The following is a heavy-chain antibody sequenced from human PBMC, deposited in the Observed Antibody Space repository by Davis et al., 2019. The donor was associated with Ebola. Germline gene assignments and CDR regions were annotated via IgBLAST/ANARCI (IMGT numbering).Heavy chain of an antibody. Sequence: GESLKISCKGSGYSFTSYWIGWVRQMPGKGLEWMGIIYPGDSDTRYSPSFQGQVTISADKSISTAYLQWSSLKASDTAMYYCARQAYCGGDCYSRKVDYWGQGTLVTVSS. J-gene: IGHJ4*02. CDR3: ARQAYCGGDCYSRKVDY. V-gene: IGHV5-51*01. CDR2: IYPGDSDT. CDR1: GYSFTSYW. D-gene: IGHD2-21*02.